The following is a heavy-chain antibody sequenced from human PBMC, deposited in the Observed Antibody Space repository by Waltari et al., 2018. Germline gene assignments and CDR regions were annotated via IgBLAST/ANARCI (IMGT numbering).Heavy chain of an antibody. CDR1: GFTFSDFL. V-gene: IGHV3-7*01. D-gene: IGHD3-16*01. Sequence: EVQLLESGGGLVQPGGSLRLSCVVSGFTFSDFLMSWVRQAPGKGPEWVANIRQNGYEKSYADSVKGRFTISRDNAKNSLYLEMTSLRVEDSTMYYCARWNYAFDLWGQGVLVTVSS. CDR2: IRQNGYEK. CDR3: ARWNYAFDL. J-gene: IGHJ4*02.